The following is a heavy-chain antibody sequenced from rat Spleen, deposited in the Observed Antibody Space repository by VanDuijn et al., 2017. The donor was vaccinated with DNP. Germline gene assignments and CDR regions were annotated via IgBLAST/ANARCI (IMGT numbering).Heavy chain of an antibody. CDR1: GFSITNNFK. CDR3: AIQLGVFDY. V-gene: IGHV3-3*01. CDR2: VTNAGST. Sequence: EVQLQESGPGLVKPSQSLSLTCSVTGFSITNNFKWSWIRKFPGNKLEWMGYVTNAGSTHYNPSLKSRISITTDTSKNQFFLQVNSVDTEDTATYYCAIQLGVFDYWDRGVMVTVSS. J-gene: IGHJ2*01. D-gene: IGHD5-1*01.